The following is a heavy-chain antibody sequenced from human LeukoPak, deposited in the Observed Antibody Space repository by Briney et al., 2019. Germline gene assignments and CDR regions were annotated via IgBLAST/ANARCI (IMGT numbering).Heavy chain of an antibody. D-gene: IGHD3-22*01. CDR3: ARDRPNYDSRGSPPLFDYYYGMDV. Sequence: SETLSLTCTVSGGSISSYYWSWLRQPPGKGLEWIGYIYYSGSTNYNPSLKSRVTISVDTSRNQFSLKLSSVTAADTAVYYCARDRPNYDSRGSPPLFDYYYGMDVWGQGTTVTVSS. V-gene: IGHV4-59*01. J-gene: IGHJ6*02. CDR2: IYYSGST. CDR1: GGSISSYY.